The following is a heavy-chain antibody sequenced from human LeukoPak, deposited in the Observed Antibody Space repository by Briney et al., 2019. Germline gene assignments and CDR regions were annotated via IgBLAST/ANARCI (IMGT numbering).Heavy chain of an antibody. D-gene: IGHD6-19*01. V-gene: IGHV1-2*06. J-gene: IGHJ4*02. CDR1: GYTFTGYY. Sequence: ASVKVSCKASGYTFTGYYMHWVRQAPGQGLEWMGRINPNSGGTNYAQKFQGRVTMTRDTSISTAYMELSRLRSDDTAVYYCARDQRGVKGSSGWYLLVYWGQGTLVTVSS. CDR3: ARDQRGVKGSSGWYLLVY. CDR2: INPNSGGT.